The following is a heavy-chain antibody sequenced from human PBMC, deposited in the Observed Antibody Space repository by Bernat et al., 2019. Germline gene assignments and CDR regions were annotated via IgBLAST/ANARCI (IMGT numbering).Heavy chain of an antibody. CDR3: AKDSGGATGSYYYGMDV. CDR2: ISGSGGST. V-gene: IGHV3-23*01. D-gene: IGHD1-1*01. J-gene: IGHJ6*02. Sequence: EVQLLESGGGLVQPGGSLRLSCAASGFTFSSYAMSWVRQAPGKGLEWVSAISGSGGSTYYADSVKGRFTISRDNSKNTLYLQMNSLRAEDTAVYYCAKDSGGATGSYYYGMDVWGQGTRVTVSS. CDR1: GFTFSSYA.